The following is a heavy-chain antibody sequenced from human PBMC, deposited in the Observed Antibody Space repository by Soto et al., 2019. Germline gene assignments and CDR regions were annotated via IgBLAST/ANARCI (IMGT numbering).Heavy chain of an antibody. CDR2: IYWDDEK. Sequence: QITLKESGPTLVKPTQTLTLTCTFSGFSLSTSGVGMGWIRQPPGKALEWLALIYWDDEKPYSPSLKSKRTLTKDTSKNQVVLTMNNMDPVDTATYYCARHKTTDGDFHYWGQGTLVTVFS. D-gene: IGHD4-17*01. J-gene: IGHJ4*02. CDR3: ARHKTTDGDFHY. V-gene: IGHV2-5*02. CDR1: GFSLSTSGVG.